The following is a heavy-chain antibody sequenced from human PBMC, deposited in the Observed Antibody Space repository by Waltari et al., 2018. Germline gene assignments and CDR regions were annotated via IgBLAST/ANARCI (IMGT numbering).Heavy chain of an antibody. Sequence: QVQLVQSGAEVKKPGSSVKVSCKASGGTFSSYAISWVRQAPGQGLEWMGGIIPIFGKANYAQKFQGRVTITTDESTSTAYMELSSLRSEDTAVYYCARDRVGAAGTGGYYYYGMDVWGQGTTVIVSS. J-gene: IGHJ6*02. CDR1: GGTFSSYA. D-gene: IGHD6-13*01. V-gene: IGHV1-69*05. CDR3: ARDRVGAAGTGGYYYYGMDV. CDR2: IIPIFGKA.